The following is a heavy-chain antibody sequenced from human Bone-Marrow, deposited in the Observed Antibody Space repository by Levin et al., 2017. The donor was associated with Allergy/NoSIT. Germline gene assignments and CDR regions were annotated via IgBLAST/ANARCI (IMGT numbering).Heavy chain of an antibody. J-gene: IGHJ4*02. Sequence: PGGSLRLSCAASGFTFSSYGMHWVRQAPGKGLEWVAVISYDGSNKYYADSVKGRFTISRDNSKNTLYLQMNSLRAEDTAVYYCAKDRNRSSRTVSFGYWGQGTLVTVSS. CDR1: GFTFSSYG. V-gene: IGHV3-30*18. CDR3: AKDRNRSSRTVSFGY. D-gene: IGHD1-14*01. CDR2: ISYDGSNK.